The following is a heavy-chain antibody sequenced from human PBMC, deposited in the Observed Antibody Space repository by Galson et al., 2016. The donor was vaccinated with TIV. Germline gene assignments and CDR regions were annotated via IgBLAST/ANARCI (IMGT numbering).Heavy chain of an antibody. V-gene: IGHV3-23*01. CDR2: IIGTTGDT. CDR1: GFTFSTYA. Sequence: SLRLSCAASGFTFSTYAMSWVRQAPGKGLEWVSAIIGTTGDTSYTDSVKGRFTISRDISKNTLFLQMNSLRAEDSAMYYCAKVNIGGGNNMVFDSLGQGTLVTVSS. CDR3: AKVNIGGGNNMVFDS. J-gene: IGHJ5*01. D-gene: IGHD2-15*01.